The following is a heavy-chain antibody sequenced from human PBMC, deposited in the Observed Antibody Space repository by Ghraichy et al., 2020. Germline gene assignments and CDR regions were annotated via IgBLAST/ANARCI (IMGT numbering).Heavy chain of an antibody. Sequence: SVKVSCKASGGTFSSYAISWVRQAPGQGLEWMGGIIPILGTAKYAQKFEGRVTITADKSTSTAYMELSSLRSEDTAVYYCAREVIPRDNNYSHGLDVWGQGTTVTVSS. CDR2: IIPILGTA. CDR1: GGTFSSYA. D-gene: IGHD2-21*01. CDR3: AREVIPRDNNYSHGLDV. J-gene: IGHJ6*02. V-gene: IGHV1-69*10.